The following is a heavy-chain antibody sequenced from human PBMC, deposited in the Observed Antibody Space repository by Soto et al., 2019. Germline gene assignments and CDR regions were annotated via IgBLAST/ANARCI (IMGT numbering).Heavy chain of an antibody. V-gene: IGHV4-34*01. J-gene: IGHJ5*02. D-gene: IGHD3-10*01. CDR3: ARVLNSRSGWFDP. Sequence: SETLSLTCAVYGGSFCGYYWSWIRQPPGKGLEWIGEINHSGSTNYNPSLKSRVTISVDTSKNQFSLKLSSVTAADTAVYYCARVLNSRSGWFDPWGQGTLVTVSS. CDR2: INHSGST. CDR1: GGSFCGYY.